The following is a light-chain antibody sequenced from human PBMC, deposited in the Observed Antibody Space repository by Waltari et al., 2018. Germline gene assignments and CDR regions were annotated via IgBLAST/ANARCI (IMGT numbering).Light chain of an antibody. J-gene: IGKJ2*01. CDR2: DAS. V-gene: IGKV3-11*01. CDR1: QRVGSY. CDR3: QQRNVWPNT. Sequence: EIVLTQSPATLSLSTGERAIACCRASQRVGSYLAWYHQNPGQAPRLLIYDASSRATGVPARFSGSGSGTEFTLTISSLEPEDFAVYYCQQRNVWPNTFGQGTKLEIK.